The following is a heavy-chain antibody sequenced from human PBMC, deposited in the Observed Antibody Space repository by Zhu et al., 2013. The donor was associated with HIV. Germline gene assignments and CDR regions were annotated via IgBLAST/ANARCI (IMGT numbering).Heavy chain of an antibody. CDR1: GYTFTSYA. CDR2: INAGNGNT. CDR3: ARDSSSVAGTGDNWFDP. Sequence: QVQLVQSGAEVKKPGASVKVSCKASGYTFTSYAMHWVRQAPGQRLEWMGWINAGNGNTKYSQKFQGRVTITRDTSASTAYMELSSLRSEDTAVYYCARDSSSVAGTGDNWFDPWGQGTLVTVSS. J-gene: IGHJ5*02. V-gene: IGHV1-3*01. D-gene: IGHD6-19*01.